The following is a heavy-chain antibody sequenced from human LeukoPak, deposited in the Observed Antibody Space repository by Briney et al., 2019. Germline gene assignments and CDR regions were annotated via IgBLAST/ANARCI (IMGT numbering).Heavy chain of an antibody. Sequence: GRSLRLSCAASGFTFSSYAMSWVRQAPGKGLEWVSAISGSGGSTYYADSVKGRFTISRDNSKNTLYLQMNSLRAEDTTVYYCASSGYYSQDYFDYWGQGTLVTVSS. CDR1: GFTFSSYA. CDR3: ASSGYYSQDYFDY. V-gene: IGHV3-23*01. CDR2: ISGSGGST. D-gene: IGHD3-22*01. J-gene: IGHJ4*02.